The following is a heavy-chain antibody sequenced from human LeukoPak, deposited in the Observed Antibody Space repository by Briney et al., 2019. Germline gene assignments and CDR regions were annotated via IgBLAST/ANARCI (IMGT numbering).Heavy chain of an antibody. CDR1: GGSISSYY. V-gene: IGHV4-59*01. CDR3: ARASSGWYNWFDP. J-gene: IGHJ5*02. CDR2: IYYSGST. Sequence: SETLSLTCTVSGGSISSYYWSWIRQSPGKGLEWIGYIYYSGSTNFNPSLKSRVTISVGTSKNQFSLKLSSVTAADTAVYYCARASSGWYNWFDPWGQGTLVTVSS. D-gene: IGHD6-19*01.